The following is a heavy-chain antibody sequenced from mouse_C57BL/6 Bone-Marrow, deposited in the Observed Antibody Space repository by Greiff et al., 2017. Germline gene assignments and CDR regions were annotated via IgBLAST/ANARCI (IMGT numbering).Heavy chain of an antibody. D-gene: IGHD2-2*01. Sequence: VQLKQSGAELVRPGASVKLSCTASGFNIKDDYMHWVKQRPEQGLEWIGWIDPENGDTEYASKFQGKATITADTSSNTAYLQLSSLTSEDTAVYYCTTVSTMVTTVYYAMDYWGQGTSVTVSS. V-gene: IGHV14-4*01. J-gene: IGHJ4*01. CDR2: IDPENGDT. CDR1: GFNIKDDY. CDR3: TTVSTMVTTVYYAMDY.